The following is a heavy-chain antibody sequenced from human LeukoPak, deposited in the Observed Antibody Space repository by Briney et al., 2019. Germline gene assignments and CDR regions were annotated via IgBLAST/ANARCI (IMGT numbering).Heavy chain of an antibody. CDR1: GFTFSSYE. D-gene: IGHD5-24*01. CDR3: AEGRRDGYNFDFDY. Sequence: GRSLRLSCAASGFTFSSYEMNWVRQAPGKGLEWVSYISDSGSTIYYADSVKGRFTISRDNAKNTLYLHMNSLRAEDTAVYYCAEGRRDGYNFDFDYWGQGTLVTVSS. CDR2: ISDSGSTI. V-gene: IGHV3-48*03. J-gene: IGHJ4*02.